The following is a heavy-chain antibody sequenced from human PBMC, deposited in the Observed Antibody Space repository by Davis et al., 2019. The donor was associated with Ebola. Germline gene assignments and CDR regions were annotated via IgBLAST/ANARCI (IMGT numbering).Heavy chain of an antibody. D-gene: IGHD2-8*02. V-gene: IGHV5-51*01. CDR1: GYSFGIYW. J-gene: IGHJ3*02. Sequence: GESLKISCKTSGYSFGIYWIAWVRQMPGKGLEWMGIFYPGDSDTRYSSSFQGQVTMSADKSIKTAFLQWSSLKASDTALYYCASLRRTITGMDDGFDMWGQGTMVTVSS. CDR2: FYPGDSDT. CDR3: ASLRRTITGMDDGFDM.